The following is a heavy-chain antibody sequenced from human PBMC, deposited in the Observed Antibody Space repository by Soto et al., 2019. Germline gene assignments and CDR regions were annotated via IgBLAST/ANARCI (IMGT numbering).Heavy chain of an antibody. CDR1: GFTFSSYA. V-gene: IGHV3-30-3*01. Sequence: QVQLVESGGGVVQPGRSLRLSCAASGFTFSSYAMHWVRQAPGKGLEWVAFISYDGSNEYYADSVKGRFTISRDNSKNNLYLQVNRLRTEDTAVYYCARDRSMVVVAPGYWGQGTLVTVSA. J-gene: IGHJ4*02. CDR2: ISYDGSNE. CDR3: ARDRSMVVVAPGY. D-gene: IGHD3-22*01.